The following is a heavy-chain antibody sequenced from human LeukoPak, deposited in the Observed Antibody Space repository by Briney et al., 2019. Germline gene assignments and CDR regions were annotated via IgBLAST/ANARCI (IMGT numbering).Heavy chain of an antibody. CDR2: IFPGDSDT. CDR1: GDSFTRNW. D-gene: IGHD1-14*01. V-gene: IGHV5-51*01. CDR3: ARTSTNRWPDRFDP. J-gene: IGHJ5*02. Sequence: GESLKISCKASGDSFTRNWIGWVRPMPGKGLEWMGIIFPGDSDTRYSPSFQGQVTISVDKSINTAYLQWTSLKASDTAKYFCARTSTNRWPDRFDPWGQGTLVTVSS.